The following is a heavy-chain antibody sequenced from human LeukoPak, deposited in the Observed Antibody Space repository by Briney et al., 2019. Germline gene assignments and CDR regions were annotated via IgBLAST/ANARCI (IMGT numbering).Heavy chain of an antibody. Sequence: GESLKISCKGSGYSFTSYWIGWVRQMPGKGLEWMGIIYPGDSDTRYSPSFQGQVTISADKSISTAYLQWSSLKASDTAMYYCARPLRVYNSEGAFDIWGQGTMVTVSS. CDR1: GYSFTSYW. D-gene: IGHD1-20*01. CDR3: ARPLRVYNSEGAFDI. J-gene: IGHJ3*02. CDR2: IYPGDSDT. V-gene: IGHV5-51*01.